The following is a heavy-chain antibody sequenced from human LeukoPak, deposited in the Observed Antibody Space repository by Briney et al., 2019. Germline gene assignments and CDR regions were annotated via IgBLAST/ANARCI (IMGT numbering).Heavy chain of an antibody. D-gene: IGHD5-24*01. CDR2: IYYSGST. J-gene: IGHJ4*02. V-gene: IGHV4-39*07. CDR3: ARGRSRWPPFDY. Sequence: PSETLSLTCTVSGGSISSSSYYWGWIRQPPGKGLEWIGSIYYSGSTYYNPSLKSRVTISVDTSKNQFSLKLSSVTAADTAVYYCARGRSRWPPFDYWGQGTLVTVSS. CDR1: GGSISSSSYY.